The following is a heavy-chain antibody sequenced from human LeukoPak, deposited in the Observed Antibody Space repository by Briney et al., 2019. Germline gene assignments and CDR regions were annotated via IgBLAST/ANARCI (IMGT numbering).Heavy chain of an antibody. D-gene: IGHD6-19*01. Sequence: ASVKVSCKASGYTFTSYAMHWVRQAPGQRLEWMGWINAGNGNTKYSQKFQGRVTITGDTSASTAYMELSSLRSEDTAVYYCARDKYSSGWSAVDPWGQGTLVTVSS. CDR1: GYTFTSYA. CDR3: ARDKYSSGWSAVDP. J-gene: IGHJ5*02. CDR2: INAGNGNT. V-gene: IGHV1-3*01.